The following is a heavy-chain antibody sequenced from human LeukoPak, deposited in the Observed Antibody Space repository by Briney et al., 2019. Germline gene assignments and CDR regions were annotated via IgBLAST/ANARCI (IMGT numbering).Heavy chain of an antibody. Sequence: GGSLRRSCAASGLTFDDYGMDCGRHAPPKGLEWVSGISCKSGTKGYADSVKGRFTILRDNAKNCPYLQMNSLRAEDTALYFCAKSDSSGYYFPRWSYWGQGTLVTVSS. D-gene: IGHD3-22*01. CDR3: AKSDSSGYYFPRWSY. CDR1: GLTFDDYG. J-gene: IGHJ4*02. CDR2: ISCKSGTK. V-gene: IGHV3-9*01.